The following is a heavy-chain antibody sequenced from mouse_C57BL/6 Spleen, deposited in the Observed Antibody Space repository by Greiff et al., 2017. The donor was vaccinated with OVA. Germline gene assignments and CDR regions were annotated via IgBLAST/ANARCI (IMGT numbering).Heavy chain of an antibody. V-gene: IGHV1-52*01. J-gene: IGHJ3*01. CDR1: GYTFTSYW. Sequence: VQLQQPGAELVRPGSSVKLSCKASGYTFTSYWMHWVKQRPIQGLEWIGNIDPSDSETHYNQKFKDKATLTVDESSSTAYMQLSSLTSEDSAVYCCASDYGSSYPFAYWGQGTLVTVFA. CDR2: IDPSDSET. CDR3: ASDYGSSYPFAY. D-gene: IGHD1-1*01.